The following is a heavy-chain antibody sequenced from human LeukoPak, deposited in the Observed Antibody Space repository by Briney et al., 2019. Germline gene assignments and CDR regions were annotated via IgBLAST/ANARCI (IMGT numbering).Heavy chain of an antibody. CDR2: INPSGGST. J-gene: IGHJ6*03. Sequence: ASVKVSCRASGYTFTSYYMHWVRQAPGQGLEWMGIINPSGGSTSYAQKFQGRVIMTRDMSTSTVYMELSSLRSEDTAVYYCAREGLWLDYYYMDVWGKGTTVTVSS. CDR1: GYTFTSYY. V-gene: IGHV1-46*01. CDR3: AREGLWLDYYYMDV. D-gene: IGHD3-10*01.